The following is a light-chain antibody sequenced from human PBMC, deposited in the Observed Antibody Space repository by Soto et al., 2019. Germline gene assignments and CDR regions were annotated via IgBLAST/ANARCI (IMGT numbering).Light chain of an antibody. V-gene: IGKV1-5*03. CDR2: QAS. Sequence: DIQMTQSPSTLSASVGDRVTITCRASQSISTWLAWYQQKPEKAPKILIYQASNLENGVPSRFSGSGSGTEITLTISSLQPDDVATYYCQHYFNYPWTFGQGTKVEIK. CDR1: QSISTW. CDR3: QHYFNYPWT. J-gene: IGKJ1*01.